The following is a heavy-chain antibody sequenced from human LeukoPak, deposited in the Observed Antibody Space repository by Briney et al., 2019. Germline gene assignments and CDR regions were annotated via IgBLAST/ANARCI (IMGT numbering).Heavy chain of an antibody. CDR3: ARVGDYGGNIWFDP. J-gene: IGHJ5*02. D-gene: IGHD4-23*01. CDR1: GFTVSSNY. V-gene: IGHV3-53*01. CDR2: IYSGGST. Sequence: GGSLRLSCAASGFTVSSNYMSWVCQAPGKGLEWVSVIYSGGSTYYADSVKGRFTISRDNSKDTLYLQMNSLRAEDTAVYYCARVGDYGGNIWFDPWGQGTLVTVSS.